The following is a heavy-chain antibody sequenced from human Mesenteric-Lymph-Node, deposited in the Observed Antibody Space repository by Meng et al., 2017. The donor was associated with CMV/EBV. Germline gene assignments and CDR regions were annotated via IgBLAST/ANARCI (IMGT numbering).Heavy chain of an antibody. V-gene: IGHV3-30*02. D-gene: IGHD6-19*01. Sequence: GESLKISCAASGFTFSSYGMHWVRQAPGKGLEWVAFIRYDGSNKYYADSVKGRFTISRDNSKNTLYLQMNSLRGDDTALYYCTKGPLYSSGWFPANHWGQGTLVTVSS. CDR3: TKGPLYSSGWFPANH. CDR1: GFTFSSYG. CDR2: IRYDGSNK. J-gene: IGHJ5*02.